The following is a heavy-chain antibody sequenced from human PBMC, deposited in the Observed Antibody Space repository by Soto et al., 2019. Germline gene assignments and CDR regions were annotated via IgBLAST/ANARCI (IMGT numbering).Heavy chain of an antibody. CDR2: IYYSEST. CDR3: ARFLSGILHRYNIYGMDV. J-gene: IGHJ6*02. D-gene: IGHD3-16*02. CDR1: GGSISSYY. Sequence: SETLSLTCTVSGGSISSYYWSWIRQPPGKGLEWIGYIYYSESTNYNPSLKSRVTISVDTSKNQFSLKLSSVTAADTAVYYCARFLSGILHRYNIYGMDVGGQGTTGT. V-gene: IGHV4-59*01.